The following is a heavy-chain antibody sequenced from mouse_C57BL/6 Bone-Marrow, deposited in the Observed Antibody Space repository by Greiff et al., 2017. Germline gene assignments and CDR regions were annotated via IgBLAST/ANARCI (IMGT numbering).Heavy chain of an antibody. J-gene: IGHJ2*01. V-gene: IGHV1-64*01. CDR1: GYTFTSYW. CDR3: ARSYGSFLNFDY. CDR2: IHPNSGST. Sequence: QVQLQQPGAELVKPGASVKLSCKASGYTFTSYWMHWVKQRPGQGLEWIGMIHPNSGSTNYNEKIKSKATLTVDKSSSTAYMQLSSLTSEASAVYYCARSYGSFLNFDYWGQGTTLTVSS. D-gene: IGHD1-1*01.